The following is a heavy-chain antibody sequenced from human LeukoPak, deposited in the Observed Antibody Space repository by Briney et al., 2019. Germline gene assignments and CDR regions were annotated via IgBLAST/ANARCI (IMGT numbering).Heavy chain of an antibody. J-gene: IGHJ4*02. CDR3: VRTNPWDLTYYFDY. CDR1: GGSFSGYY. CDR2: IYYSGST. V-gene: IGHV4-34*01. D-gene: IGHD1-14*01. Sequence: SETLSLTCAVYGGSFSGYYWGWIRQPPGKGLEWIGSIYYSGSTYYNPSLKSRVTISVDTSKNQFSLRLTSVTAADTAVYYCVRTNPWDLTYYFDYWGQGTLVTVSS.